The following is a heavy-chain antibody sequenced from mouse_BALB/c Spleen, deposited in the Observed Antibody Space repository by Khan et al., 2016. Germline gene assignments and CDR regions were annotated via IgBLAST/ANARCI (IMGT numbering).Heavy chain of an antibody. CDR3: ARGYGSY. CDR2: ISYSGST. Sequence: EVELVESGPGLVKPSQSLSLTCTVTGYSITSDYAWNWIRQFPGNKLEWMGYISYSGSTSYNPSLKSRISITRDTSKNQFFLQLNSVTTEDTATYYCARGYGSYWGQGTLVTVSA. V-gene: IGHV3-2*02. D-gene: IGHD2-14*01. J-gene: IGHJ3*01. CDR1: GYSITSDYA.